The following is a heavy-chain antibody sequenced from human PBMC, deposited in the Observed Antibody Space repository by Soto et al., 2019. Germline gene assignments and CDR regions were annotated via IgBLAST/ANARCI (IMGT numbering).Heavy chain of an antibody. D-gene: IGHD3-3*01. V-gene: IGHV3-23*01. CDR2: IAGGDGKT. Sequence: GGSLRLSCAASGFTFSNYAMTWVRQAPGKGLEWVSTIAGGDGKTYYADSVKGRFTISRDNSKNSLYLQMSNLRAQDTAGYYCVKDWSGKTCPCMDVWGQGTTVTVSS. J-gene: IGHJ6*02. CDR3: VKDWSGKTCPCMDV. CDR1: GFTFSNYA.